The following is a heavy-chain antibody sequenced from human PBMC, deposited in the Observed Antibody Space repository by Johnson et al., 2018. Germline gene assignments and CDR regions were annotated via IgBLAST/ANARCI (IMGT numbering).Heavy chain of an antibody. J-gene: IGHJ6*02. CDR2: INPIFGTA. V-gene: IGHV1-69*12. Sequence: QVQLVQSGAEVKKPGSSVKVSCKASGGSFTNYGISWVQQAPGQGLEWMGGINPIFGTAEYRQKFRGRVTITADETTSTASMELRSLRSDDTAGDYCATPSGDSDPGRVVMDVWGQGTTVTVSS. D-gene: IGHD1-26*01. CDR3: ATPSGDSDPGRVVMDV. CDR1: GGSFTNYG.